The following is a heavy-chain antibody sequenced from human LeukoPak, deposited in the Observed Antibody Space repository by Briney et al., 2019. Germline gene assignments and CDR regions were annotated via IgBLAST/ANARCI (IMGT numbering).Heavy chain of an antibody. V-gene: IGHV3-23*01. J-gene: IGHJ4*02. Sequence: TGGSLRLSCAASGFTFSSYAMSWVRQAPGKGLEWVSAISGSGGSTYYADSVKGRFTISRDNSKSTLYLQMNSLRAEDTAVYYCAKDLGRSPYYFDYWGQGTLVTVSS. D-gene: IGHD6-6*01. CDR3: AKDLGRSPYYFDY. CDR1: GFTFSSYA. CDR2: ISGSGGST.